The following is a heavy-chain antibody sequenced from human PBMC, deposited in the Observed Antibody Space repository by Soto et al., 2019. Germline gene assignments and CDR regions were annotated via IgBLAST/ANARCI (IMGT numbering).Heavy chain of an antibody. Sequence: EVQLVESGGGLVQPGRSLRLSCAASGFTFDNCGMHWVRQAPGKGLEWVAGISWDSSTIGYADSVKGRFIISRDDAKNYLYLQRDSLRGEDTALYYCVQGRYPTMATPLDHWGQGTQVIVSS. CDR3: VQGRYPTMATPLDH. V-gene: IGHV3-9*01. J-gene: IGHJ4*02. CDR1: GFTFDNCG. CDR2: ISWDSSTI. D-gene: IGHD2-15*01.